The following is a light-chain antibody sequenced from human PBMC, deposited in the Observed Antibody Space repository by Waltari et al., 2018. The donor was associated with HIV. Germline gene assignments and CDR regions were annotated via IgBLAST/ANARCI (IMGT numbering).Light chain of an antibody. Sequence: ELVLTQSPGTLSLSPGDRATLSCRASQSVSSRYLAWYQQKPGQTPKVLIYGASSRTSGSPDRFSGSGFGTDFALTISRLEPEDSAVYYCQQYGSSPYTFGQGTKLEIK. CDR3: QQYGSSPYT. CDR1: QSVSSRY. V-gene: IGKV3-20*01. CDR2: GAS. J-gene: IGKJ2*01.